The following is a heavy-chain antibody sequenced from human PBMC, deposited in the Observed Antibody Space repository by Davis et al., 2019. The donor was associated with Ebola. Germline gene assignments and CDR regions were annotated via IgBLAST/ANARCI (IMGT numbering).Heavy chain of an antibody. CDR3: ARGPHYGDYVVYFDY. CDR2: IIPILGIA. J-gene: IGHJ4*02. CDR1: GYTFTGYY. V-gene: IGHV1-69*04. D-gene: IGHD4-17*01. Sequence: SVKVSCKASGYTFTGYYMHWVRQAPGQGLEWMGRIIPILGIANYAQKFQGRVTITADKSTSTAYMELSSLRSEDTAVYYCARGPHYGDYVVYFDYWGQGTLVTVSS.